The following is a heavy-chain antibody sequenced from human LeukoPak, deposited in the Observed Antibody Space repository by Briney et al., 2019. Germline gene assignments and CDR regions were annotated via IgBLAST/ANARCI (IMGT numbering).Heavy chain of an antibody. J-gene: IGHJ5*02. CDR2: ISTNSDIR. D-gene: IGHD1-26*01. CDR3: ARDWDAMNNCFDP. CDR1: GYTFTNYG. Sequence: ASVKVSCKASGYTFTNYGISWVRQAPGQGLEWMGWISTNSDIRTYAQTLQGRFTMTTDTATTTAYMELNNLTFDDTAVYYCARDWDAMNNCFDPWGQGTPVSVSS. V-gene: IGHV1-18*01.